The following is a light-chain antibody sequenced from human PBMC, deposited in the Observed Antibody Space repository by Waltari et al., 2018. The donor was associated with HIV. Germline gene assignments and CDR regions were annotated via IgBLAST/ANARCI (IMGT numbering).Light chain of an antibody. CDR2: KAS. CDR1: QSISSW. Sequence: DIQMTQSTSTLSASVGHRVTSTCRARQSISSWLAWYQQKHGKGPKCLIYKASSLESGVPSRVSGSGSGTEFTLTISSLQPDDFATYYCQQYNSYWTFCQGTKVEIK. J-gene: IGKJ1*01. CDR3: QQYNSYWT. V-gene: IGKV1-5*03.